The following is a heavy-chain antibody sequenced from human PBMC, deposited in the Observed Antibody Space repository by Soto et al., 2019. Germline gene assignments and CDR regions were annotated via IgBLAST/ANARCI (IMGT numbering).Heavy chain of an antibody. CDR1: GFYFSVYW. V-gene: IGHV3-74*01. CDR3: TRGPRPDSSATGTY. D-gene: IGHD3-10*01. Sequence: EVQLVESGGGLVQPGGSLRLSCSASGFYFSVYWMHWVRQTPGKGPVWVARISEDGLTTNYADSVQGRFIISRDDAKSNLHLQMNRLRVEDTAVYYCTRGPRPDSSATGTYWGQGTQVTVS. J-gene: IGHJ4*02. CDR2: ISEDGLTT.